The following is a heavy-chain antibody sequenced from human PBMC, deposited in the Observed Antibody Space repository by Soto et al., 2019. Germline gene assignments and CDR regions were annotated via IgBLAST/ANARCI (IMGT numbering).Heavy chain of an antibody. V-gene: IGHV4-30-4*01. CDR3: SITSPRPSGTWFVP. J-gene: IGHJ5*02. CDR1: GGSISSDDYY. D-gene: IGHD3-10*01. CDR2: IYHSGSS. Sequence: SETLSLTCTVSGGSISSDDYYWSWIRQSPGKGLEWIGYIYHSGSSYYNPSLKRRVTISIDTSTNQLSLTLTSVTAADPPVYYLSITSPRPSGTWFVPWGHGTLVTVS.